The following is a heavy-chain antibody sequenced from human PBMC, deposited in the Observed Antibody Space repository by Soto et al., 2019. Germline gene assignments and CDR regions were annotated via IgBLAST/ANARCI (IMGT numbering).Heavy chain of an antibody. CDR2: INAGNGNT. V-gene: IGHV1-3*01. CDR1: GYTFTSYA. CDR3: ARDLHPDIVVVPAALMLDY. Sequence: ASVKVSCKASGYTFTSYAMHWVRQAPGQRLEWMGWINAGNGNTKYSQKFQGRVTITRDTSASTSYMELSSLRSEDTAVYYCARDLHPDIVVVPAALMLDYWGQGTLVTVSS. D-gene: IGHD2-2*01. J-gene: IGHJ4*02.